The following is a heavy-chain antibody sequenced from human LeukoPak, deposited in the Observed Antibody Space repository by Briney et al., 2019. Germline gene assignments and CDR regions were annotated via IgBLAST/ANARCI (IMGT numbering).Heavy chain of an antibody. CDR1: GFTFSSYD. CDR2: IGTAGDT. V-gene: IGHV3-13*01. J-gene: IGHJ3*02. Sequence: PGGSLRLSCAASGFTFSSYDMHWVRQATGKGLEWVSAIGTAGDTYYPGSVKGRFTISRENAKNSLYLQMNSLRAEDTALYYCAKEHTVTDAFDIWGQGTMVTVSS. D-gene: IGHD4-17*01. CDR3: AKEHTVTDAFDI.